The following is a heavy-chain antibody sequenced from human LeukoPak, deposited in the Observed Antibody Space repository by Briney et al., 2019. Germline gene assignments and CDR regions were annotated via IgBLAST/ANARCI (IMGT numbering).Heavy chain of an antibody. J-gene: IGHJ4*02. V-gene: IGHV4-39*07. CDR3: AKDRKESGYDSFDN. CDR2: IYYSRTT. Sequence: PSETLSLTCTVSGGSLSSGSYYWGWIRQPPGKGLEWIGTIYYSRTTYHNPSLKSRVTMSIDTSKNQFSLKLNSVTAADTALYYCAKDRKESGYDSFDNWGQGALVTVSS. D-gene: IGHD5-12*01. CDR1: GGSLSSGSYY.